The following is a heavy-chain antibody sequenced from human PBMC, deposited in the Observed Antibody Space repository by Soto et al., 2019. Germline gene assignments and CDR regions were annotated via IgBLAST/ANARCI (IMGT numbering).Heavy chain of an antibody. Sequence: PSETLSLTCTVSGGSISSGDYYWSWIRQPPGKGLEWVGYIYYSGSTYYNPSLKSRVTISVDTSKNQFSLKLSSVTAADTAVYYCARDKGWNYYNYYYGMDVWGQGTTVTVSS. J-gene: IGHJ6*02. D-gene: IGHD1-7*01. CDR1: GGSISSGDYY. V-gene: IGHV4-30-4*01. CDR3: ARDKGWNYYNYYYGMDV. CDR2: IYYSGST.